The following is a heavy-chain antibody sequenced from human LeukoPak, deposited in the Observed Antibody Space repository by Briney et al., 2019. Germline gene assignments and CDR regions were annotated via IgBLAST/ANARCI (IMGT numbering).Heavy chain of an antibody. J-gene: IGHJ6*04. D-gene: IGHD3-10*02. Sequence: PGGSLRLSCAASGFAFINYGMSWVRQAPGKGLEWVSAISGSGGTTYYADSVKGRFTISRDNSKNTLYLQMSSLRAEDTAVYYCAELGITMIGGVWGKGTTVTISS. V-gene: IGHV3-23*01. CDR1: GFAFINYG. CDR3: AELGITMIGGV. CDR2: ISGSGGTT.